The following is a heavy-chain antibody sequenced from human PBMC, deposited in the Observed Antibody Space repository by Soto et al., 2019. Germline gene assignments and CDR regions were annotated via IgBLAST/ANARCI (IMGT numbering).Heavy chain of an antibody. CDR2: INPSGGST. V-gene: IGHV1-46*03. D-gene: IGHD4-4*01. CDR3: ASFSNRDNWFDP. Sequence: GASVKVSCKASGYTFASYYRHWVRQAPGQGLEWMGIINPSGGSTSYAQKFQGRVTMTRDTSTSTVYMELSSLRSEDTAVYYCASFSNRDNWFDPWGQGTLLTVSS. CDR1: GYTFASYY. J-gene: IGHJ5*02.